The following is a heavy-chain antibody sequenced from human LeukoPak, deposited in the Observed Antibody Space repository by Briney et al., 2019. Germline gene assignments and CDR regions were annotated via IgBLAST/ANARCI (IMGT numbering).Heavy chain of an antibody. Sequence: SETLSLTCTVSGGSITSYYWTYIRQPAGKGLEWIGRIHSSGGTNYSPSLMSRVTMSLDTSKNQFSLNLSSVTAADTAIYYCAREFSGTSIAARVFDSWGQGTLVTVSS. CDR3: AREFSGTSIAARVFDS. V-gene: IGHV4-4*07. D-gene: IGHD6-6*01. CDR1: GGSITSYY. J-gene: IGHJ4*02. CDR2: IHSSGGT.